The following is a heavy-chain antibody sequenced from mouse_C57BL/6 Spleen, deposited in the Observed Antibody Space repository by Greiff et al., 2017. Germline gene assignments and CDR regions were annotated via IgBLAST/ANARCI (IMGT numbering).Heavy chain of an antibody. Sequence: QVQLQQSGPELVKPGASVTLSCKASGYTFTSYDINWVKQRPGQGLEWIGRIYPRDGSTKYNEQFKGEATLTVDTSSSTSYMELHSLTSEDAAVYFCARGPYDYDWFAYWGQGTLVTVSA. CDR3: ARGPYDYDWFAY. CDR1: GYTFTSYD. V-gene: IGHV1-85*01. D-gene: IGHD2-4*01. J-gene: IGHJ3*01. CDR2: IYPRDGST.